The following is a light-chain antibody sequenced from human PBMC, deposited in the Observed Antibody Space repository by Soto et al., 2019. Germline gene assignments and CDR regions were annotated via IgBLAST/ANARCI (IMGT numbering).Light chain of an antibody. CDR2: GAS. Sequence: EIVMTQSPATLSVSPGERATLSCRASQSISSHVAWYQQKPGQAPRVLIYGASTRATGIPARFSGSGSGTEFTFTISSLQSEDFAIYYCQQYNNWPRTFGQGTKVEIK. CDR3: QQYNNWPRT. V-gene: IGKV3-15*01. J-gene: IGKJ1*01. CDR1: QSISSH.